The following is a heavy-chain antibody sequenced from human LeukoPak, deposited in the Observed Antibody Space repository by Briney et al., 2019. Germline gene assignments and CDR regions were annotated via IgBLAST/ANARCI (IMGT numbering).Heavy chain of an antibody. Sequence: ASVKVSCKASGYTFSSDVISWVRQAPGQGLEWMGWISASNVNTNYAQKLQGRVTMTTDTSTSTAYMELRSLISDDTAVYYCARDPQYCSSTSCSYYYYYYMDVWGKGTTVTVSS. D-gene: IGHD2-2*01. CDR3: ARDPQYCSSTSCSYYYYYYMDV. CDR1: GYTFSSDV. V-gene: IGHV1-18*01. J-gene: IGHJ6*03. CDR2: ISASNVNT.